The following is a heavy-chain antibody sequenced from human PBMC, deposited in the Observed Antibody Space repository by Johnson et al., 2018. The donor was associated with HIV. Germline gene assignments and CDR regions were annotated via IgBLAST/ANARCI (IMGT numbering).Heavy chain of an antibody. J-gene: IGHJ3*02. Sequence: VVEWVGRIKSKTDGGTTDYAAPVKGRFTISRDDSKNTLYLQMNSLRAEDTAVYYCARGGKSYYGAFDIWGQGTMVTVSS. CDR2: IKSKTDGGTT. CDR3: ARGGKSYYGAFDI. V-gene: IGHV3-15*01. D-gene: IGHD3-10*01.